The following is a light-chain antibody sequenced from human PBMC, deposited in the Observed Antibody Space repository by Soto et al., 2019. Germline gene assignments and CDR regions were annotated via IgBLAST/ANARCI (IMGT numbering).Light chain of an antibody. Sequence: DIVIRQPPDSLAVAVCGRATVNCKSSQSVLYSSNNKNYLAWYQQKPGQPPKLLIYWASTRESGVPDRFSGSGSGTDFTLTISSLQAEDVAVYYCQQYYSTPWTFGQGTKVDIK. CDR2: WAS. V-gene: IGKV4-1*01. CDR1: QSVLYSSNNKNY. J-gene: IGKJ1*01. CDR3: QQYYSTPWT.